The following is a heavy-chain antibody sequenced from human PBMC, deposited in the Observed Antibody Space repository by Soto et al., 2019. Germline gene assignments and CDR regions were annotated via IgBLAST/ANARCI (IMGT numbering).Heavy chain of an antibody. CDR3: ARYNAASGTYYFDF. D-gene: IGHD6-13*01. J-gene: IGHJ4*02. Sequence: SETLSLTCTVSGGPFSRGGYYWSWIRQHPGKGLECIGYIFYTGSTYYNPTLKSRVTISVDISKSQFSLRLTSVTAADTAVYYCARYNAASGTYYFDFWGQGALVTVSS. CDR2: IFYTGST. CDR1: GGPFSRGGYY. V-gene: IGHV4-31*03.